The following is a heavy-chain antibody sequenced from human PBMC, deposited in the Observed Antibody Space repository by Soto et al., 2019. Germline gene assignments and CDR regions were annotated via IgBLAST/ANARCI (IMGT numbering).Heavy chain of an antibody. D-gene: IGHD2-2*01. V-gene: IGHV4-34*01. J-gene: IGHJ4*02. CDR2: INHSGST. CDR1: GGSFSGYY. CDR3: ARGRTKVPAAPRYFDY. Sequence: SETLSLTCAVYGGSFSGYYWSWIRQPPGKGLEWIGEINHSGSTNYNPSLKSRVTISVDTSKNQFSLKLSSVTAADTAVYYCARGRTKVPAAPRYFDYWGQGTLVTVSS.